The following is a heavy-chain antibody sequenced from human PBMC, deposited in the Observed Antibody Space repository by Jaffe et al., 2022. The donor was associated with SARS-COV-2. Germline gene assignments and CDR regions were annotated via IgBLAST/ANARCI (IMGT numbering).Heavy chain of an antibody. V-gene: IGHV1-3*01. J-gene: IGHJ6*02. D-gene: IGHD3-10*01. CDR3: ARSGLWFGELTVNYYYGMDV. CDR2: INGGNGNT. CDR1: GYTFTSYA. Sequence: QVQLVQSGAEVKKPGASVKVSCKASGYTFTSYALHWVRQAPGQGLEWMGWINGGNGNTKYSQKFQGRVTIIRDTSASTAYMELSSLRSEDTAVYYCARSGLWFGELTVNYYYGMDVWGQGTTVTVSS.